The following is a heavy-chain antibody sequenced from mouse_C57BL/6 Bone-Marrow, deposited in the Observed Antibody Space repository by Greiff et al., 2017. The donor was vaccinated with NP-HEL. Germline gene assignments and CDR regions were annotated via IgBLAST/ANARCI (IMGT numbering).Heavy chain of an antibody. J-gene: IGHJ3*01. D-gene: IGHD2-4*01. Sequence: EVKLVESGTVLARPGASVKMSCKPSGYTFTRYWMHWVKPRPGQGLEWIGAIYPGNSDTSYNQKFKGKAKLTAVTSASTAYMELSSLTNEDSAVYYCLYYDYDMGAWFAYWGQGTLVTVSA. CDR2: IYPGNSDT. V-gene: IGHV1-5*01. CDR1: GYTFTRYW. CDR3: LYYDYDMGAWFAY.